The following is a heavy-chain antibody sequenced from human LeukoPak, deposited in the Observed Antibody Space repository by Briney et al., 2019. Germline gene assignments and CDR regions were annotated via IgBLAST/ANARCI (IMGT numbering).Heavy chain of an antibody. Sequence: GGSLRLSCAASGFSFDDYAMHWVRQAPGKGLEWVSLISGDGGRTFYADSVKGRFTISRDNSKNSLYLQMNSLRSEDTALYSCAKDIHVRGYPDYWGQGTLVTVSS. CDR3: AKDIHVRGYPDY. CDR1: GFSFDDYA. CDR2: ISGDGGRT. J-gene: IGHJ4*02. V-gene: IGHV3-43*02. D-gene: IGHD3-22*01.